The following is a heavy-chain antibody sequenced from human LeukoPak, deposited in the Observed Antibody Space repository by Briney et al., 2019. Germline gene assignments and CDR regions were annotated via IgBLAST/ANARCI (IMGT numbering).Heavy chain of an antibody. CDR3: AEDVDYYGSGETKGKGLYYFDY. CDR1: GFTFSTYG. D-gene: IGHD3-10*01. V-gene: IGHV3-30*02. Sequence: PGGSLRLSCAASGFTFSTYGMHWVRQAPGKGLEWVAFIRYDGSNKYYADSVKGRFTISRDNSRNTLYLQMNSLRAEDTAVYYCAEDVDYYGSGETKGKGLYYFDYWGQGTLVTVSS. J-gene: IGHJ4*02. CDR2: IRYDGSNK.